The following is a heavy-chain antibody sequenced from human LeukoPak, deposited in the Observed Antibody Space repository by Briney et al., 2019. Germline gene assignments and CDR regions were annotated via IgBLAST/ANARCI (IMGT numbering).Heavy chain of an antibody. D-gene: IGHD3-10*01. CDR2: IYYSGST. J-gene: IGHJ4*02. CDR1: GASINTYY. CDR3: ARVLRPMASQYYFDY. V-gene: IGHV4-59*01. Sequence: PSETLSLTCTVSGASINTYYWSWIRQPPGKGLEWIGYIYYSGSTSYNPSLKTRVTISIDTSKNQFSLKLSSVAAADTAVYYCARVLRPMASQYYFDYWGQGTLVTVSS.